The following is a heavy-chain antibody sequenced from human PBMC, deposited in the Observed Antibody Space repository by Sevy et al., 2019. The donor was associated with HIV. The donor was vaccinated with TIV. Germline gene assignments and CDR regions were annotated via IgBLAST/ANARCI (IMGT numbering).Heavy chain of an antibody. J-gene: IGHJ4*02. CDR3: ARDRYVGGYYDSSGYYSGDY. Sequence: GGSLRLSCAASGFTFSSYSMNWVRQAPGKGLEWVSYISSSSSTIYYADSVKGRFTISRDNAKNSLYLQMNSLRDEDTAVYYCARDRYVGGYYDSSGYYSGDYWGQGTLVTVSS. CDR1: GFTFSSYS. D-gene: IGHD3-22*01. CDR2: ISSSSSTI. V-gene: IGHV3-48*02.